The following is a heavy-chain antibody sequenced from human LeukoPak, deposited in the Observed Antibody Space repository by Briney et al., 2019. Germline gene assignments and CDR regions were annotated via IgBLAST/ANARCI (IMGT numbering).Heavy chain of an antibody. CDR3: AKGVGYCSGGSCQQFDY. Sequence: PGGTLRLSCAASGFTFSSYGMSWVRQAPGEGLEWVSAISGSGVSTYYADSVTGRFTIARDNSKNTLYLQMNSLRAEDTAVYYCAKGVGYCSGGSCQQFDYWGQGTLVTVSS. D-gene: IGHD2-15*01. CDR1: GFTFSSYG. CDR2: ISGSGVST. V-gene: IGHV3-23*01. J-gene: IGHJ4*02.